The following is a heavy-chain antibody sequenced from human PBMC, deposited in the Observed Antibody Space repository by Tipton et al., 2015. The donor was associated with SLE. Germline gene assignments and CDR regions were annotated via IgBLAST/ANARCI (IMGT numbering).Heavy chain of an antibody. Sequence: TLSLTCSVSGGSISSSSYYWGWIRQPPGKGLEWIGNIYYSGSTYYSPSLKSRVSISEDTSKNQFSLKLSSVTAADTAVYYCARDPNGGYGSFDYWGLGALVTVSS. CDR3: ARDPNGGYGSFDY. D-gene: IGHD7-27*01. CDR1: GGSISSSSYY. CDR2: IYYSGST. J-gene: IGHJ4*02. V-gene: IGHV4-39*07.